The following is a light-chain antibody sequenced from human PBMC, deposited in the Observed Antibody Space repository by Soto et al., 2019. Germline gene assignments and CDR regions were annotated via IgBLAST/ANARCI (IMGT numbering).Light chain of an antibody. CDR1: QSVLYSSNNKDS. V-gene: IGKV4-1*01. J-gene: IGKJ4*01. CDR3: QQYLDLLT. Sequence: DIVMTQSPGSLAVSLGERATINCRSSQSVLYSSNNKDSIAWYQQKPGQPPRLLIYWASTRESGVPDRFSGSGSRTDFTLTISSLQVEDVAVYYCQQYLDLLTFGGGTKVEIK. CDR2: WAS.